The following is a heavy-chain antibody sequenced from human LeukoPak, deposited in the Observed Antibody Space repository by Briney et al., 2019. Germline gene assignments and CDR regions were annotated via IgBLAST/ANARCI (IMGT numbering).Heavy chain of an antibody. CDR2: ISSSSSYI. CDR3: AREFNRNANDAFGI. J-gene: IGHJ3*02. CDR1: GFTFISYS. V-gene: IGHV3-21*01. D-gene: IGHD1-14*01. Sequence: PGGSLRLSCSASGFTFISYSMNSVRQAPGRGLEWVSSISSSSSYIYYADSVKGRFTISRDNAKNSLYLQMNSLRAEDTAVYYCAREFNRNANDAFGIWGQGTMVTVSS.